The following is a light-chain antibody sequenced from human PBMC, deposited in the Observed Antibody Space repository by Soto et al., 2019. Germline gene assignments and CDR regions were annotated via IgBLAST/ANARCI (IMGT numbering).Light chain of an antibody. J-gene: IGKJ2*01. CDR3: QHYVTSPFT. Sequence: EIVLTQSPGTLSLSPGERATLSCRASQSVSSTYLAWYQQKPGQAPRLLMHGASSRDTGIPDRFSGSGSGTDFTLTISRLEPEDFAVYYCQHYVTSPFTFGQGTKLEIK. CDR2: GAS. V-gene: IGKV3-20*01. CDR1: QSVSSTY.